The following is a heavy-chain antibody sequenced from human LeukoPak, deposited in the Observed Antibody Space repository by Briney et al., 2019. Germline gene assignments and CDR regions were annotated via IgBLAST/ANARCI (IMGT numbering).Heavy chain of an antibody. CDR2: ISSSGSTI. CDR1: GFAFSDYY. Sequence: PGGSLRLSCAAYGFAFSDYYMSWIRQAPGKGLEWVSYISSSGSTIYYADSVKGRFTISRDNAKNSLYLQMNSLRAEDTAVYYCARVGSGWYNWFDPLGQGTLVTVSS. CDR3: ARVGSGWYNWFDP. J-gene: IGHJ5*02. D-gene: IGHD6-19*01. V-gene: IGHV3-11*01.